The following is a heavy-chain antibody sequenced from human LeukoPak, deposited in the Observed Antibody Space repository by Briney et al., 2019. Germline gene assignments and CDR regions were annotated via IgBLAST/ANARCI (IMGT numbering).Heavy chain of an antibody. CDR2: IIPIFGTA. Sequence: GASVKVSCKASGGTFSSYAISWVRQAPGQGLEWMGGIIPIFGTANYAQKFQGRVTITADESTSTAYMELSSLRSEDTAVYYCARGVSYYYGSGYYYGMDVWDQGTTVTVSS. D-gene: IGHD3-10*01. CDR3: ARGVSYYYGSGYYYGMDV. CDR1: GGTFSSYA. J-gene: IGHJ6*02. V-gene: IGHV1-69*13.